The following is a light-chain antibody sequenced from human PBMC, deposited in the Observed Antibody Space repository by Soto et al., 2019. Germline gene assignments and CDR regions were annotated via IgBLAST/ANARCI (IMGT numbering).Light chain of an antibody. CDR3: QQYNPYSRT. CDR2: KAS. Sequence: DIQVTQSPSTLSASVGDRVTITCRASQSISNWLAWYQQKPGKAPKLLIYKASSLQSGVPSRFSGSGSGTDFTLTISSLQPDDFAMYYCQQYNPYSRTFGQGTKVDIK. CDR1: QSISNW. J-gene: IGKJ1*01. V-gene: IGKV1-5*03.